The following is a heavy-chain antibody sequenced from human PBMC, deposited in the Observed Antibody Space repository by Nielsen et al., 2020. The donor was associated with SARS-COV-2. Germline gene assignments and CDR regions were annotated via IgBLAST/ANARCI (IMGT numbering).Heavy chain of an antibody. CDR2: INWNGGST. J-gene: IGHJ4*02. CDR1: GFTFDDYG. CDR3: AKLPIAVAGITLDY. V-gene: IGHV3-20*04. D-gene: IGHD6-19*01. Sequence: GESLKISCAASGFTFDDYGMSWVRQAPGKGLEWVSGINWNGGSTGYADSVKGRFTISRDNAKNSLYLQMNSLRAEDTALYYCAKLPIAVAGITLDYWGQGTLVTVSS.